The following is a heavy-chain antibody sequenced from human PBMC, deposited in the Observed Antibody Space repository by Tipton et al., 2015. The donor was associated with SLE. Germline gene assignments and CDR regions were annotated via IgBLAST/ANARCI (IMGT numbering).Heavy chain of an antibody. Sequence: TLSLTCTVSGGSVSSGSYYWSWIRQPAGKGLEWIGYIYTSGSTNYNPSLKSRLTMSVDTSKNQFSLKLTSVTAADTGVYYCARGMYDFWSGVNWFDPWGQGTLVTVSS. CDR2: IYTSGST. D-gene: IGHD3-3*01. CDR1: GGSVSSGSYY. V-gene: IGHV4-61*09. J-gene: IGHJ5*02. CDR3: ARGMYDFWSGVNWFDP.